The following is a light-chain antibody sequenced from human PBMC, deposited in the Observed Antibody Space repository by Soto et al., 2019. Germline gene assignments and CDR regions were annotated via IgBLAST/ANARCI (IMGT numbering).Light chain of an antibody. J-gene: IGLJ2*01. CDR2: DVS. V-gene: IGLV2-14*03. Sequence: QSALTQPASVSGSPGQSITISCTGTSSDVGGYNSVSWYQQHPGKAPKLMIYDVSNRPSGVSNRFSGSKSGNTASLTISGLQAEDEADYYCSSCTSRSTLVFGGGTKVTVL. CDR1: SSDVGGYNS. CDR3: SSCTSRSTLV.